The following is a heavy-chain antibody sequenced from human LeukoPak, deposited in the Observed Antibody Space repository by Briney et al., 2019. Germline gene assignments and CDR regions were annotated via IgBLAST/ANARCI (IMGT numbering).Heavy chain of an antibody. D-gene: IGHD3-3*01. J-gene: IGHJ5*02. CDR1: GGSISGYY. CDR3: ARGIATRPGITIFGVAENWFDP. Sequence: SETLSLTCTVSGGSISGYYWSWIRQPPGKGLEWIGEINHSGSTNYNPSLKSRVTISVDTSKNQFSLKLSSVTAADTAVYYCARGIATRPGITIFGVAENWFDPWGQGTLVTVSS. V-gene: IGHV4-34*01. CDR2: INHSGST.